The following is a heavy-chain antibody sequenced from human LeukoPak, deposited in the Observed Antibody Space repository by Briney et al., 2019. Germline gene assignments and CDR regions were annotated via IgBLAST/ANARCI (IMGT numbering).Heavy chain of an antibody. CDR2: IIPIFGTA. Sequence: SVKVSCKASGSTFSSYAISWVRQAPGQGLEWMGGIIPIFGTANYAQKFQGRVTITADESTSTAYMELSSLRSEDTAVYYCARGSTSDWPLDHWGQETLVTISS. CDR1: GSTFSSYA. J-gene: IGHJ4*02. CDR3: ARGSTSDWPLDH. D-gene: IGHD2-2*01. V-gene: IGHV1-69*13.